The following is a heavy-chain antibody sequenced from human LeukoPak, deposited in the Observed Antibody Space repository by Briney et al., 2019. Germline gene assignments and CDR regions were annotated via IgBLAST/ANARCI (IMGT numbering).Heavy chain of an antibody. CDR1: GYSISSGYY. CDR3: ARGSSGSWFDP. J-gene: IGHJ5*02. D-gene: IGHD6-19*01. Sequence: SETLSLTCTVSGYSISSGYYWGWIRQPPGKGLEWIGSIYHSGRTFYNPSLKSRVTISVDTSKNQFSLKLTSVTAADTAVYYCARGSSGSWFDPWGQGTLVTVSS. CDR2: IYHSGRT. V-gene: IGHV4-38-2*02.